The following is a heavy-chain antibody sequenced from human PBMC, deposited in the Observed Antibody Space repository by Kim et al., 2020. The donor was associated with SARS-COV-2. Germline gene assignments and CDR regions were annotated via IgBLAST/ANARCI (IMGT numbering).Heavy chain of an antibody. V-gene: IGHV1-2*02. CDR2: INPNSGDT. Sequence: ASVKVSCKASGYTFIGYFIHWVRQAPGQGPEWLGWINPNSGDTDSVQKFKGRVTMTRYTSINTAYMALSGLRSDDTAIYYCARGLSYYYDTSGFYEFASW. CDR3: ARGLSYYYDTSGFYEFAS. D-gene: IGHD3-22*01. CDR1: GYTFIGYF. J-gene: IGHJ5*01.